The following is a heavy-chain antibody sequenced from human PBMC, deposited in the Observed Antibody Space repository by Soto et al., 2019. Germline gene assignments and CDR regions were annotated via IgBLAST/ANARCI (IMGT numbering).Heavy chain of an antibody. J-gene: IGHJ3*02. CDR2: TYYRSKWYN. CDR3: AREHPKQWAVGAFDI. V-gene: IGHV6-1*01. Sequence: SQILSLTCAISGDSVSSNCAAWNWIRQSPSRGLEWLGRTYYRSKWYNDYAVSVKSRITINPDTSKNQFSLHLNSVTPEDTAVYYCAREHPKQWAVGAFDIWGQGTMVTVSS. D-gene: IGHD6-19*01. CDR1: GDSVSSNCAA.